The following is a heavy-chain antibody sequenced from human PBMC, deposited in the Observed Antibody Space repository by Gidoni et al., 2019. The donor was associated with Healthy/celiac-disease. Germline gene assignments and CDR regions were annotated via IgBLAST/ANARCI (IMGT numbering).Heavy chain of an antibody. CDR1: GFTFSSYG. CDR3: AKDGRFYIDYYYGMDV. Sequence: QVQLVESGGGVVQPVRSLRLSCAASGFTFSSYGMHWVRQAPGKGLEWVAVISYDGSNKYYADSVKGRFTISRDNSKNTLYLQMNSLRAEDTAVYYCAKDGRFYIDYYYGMDVWGQGTTVTVSS. CDR2: ISYDGSNK. D-gene: IGHD5-12*01. J-gene: IGHJ6*02. V-gene: IGHV3-30*18.